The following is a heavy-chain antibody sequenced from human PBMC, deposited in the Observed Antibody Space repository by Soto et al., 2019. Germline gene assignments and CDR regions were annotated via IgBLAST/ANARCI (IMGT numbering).Heavy chain of an antibody. J-gene: IGHJ4*02. CDR1: GDSISSSNYY. V-gene: IGHV4-39*01. Sequence: QLQLQESGPGLVKPSETLSLTCTVSGDSISSSNYYWGWIRQPPGKGLEWIASIYYDGSAYYNPSLKSRVTLSVGTSKNQFSLNLSSVTAADTGVYYCARRNSGSYSDYWGQGTLVTVSS. CDR2: IYYDGSA. D-gene: IGHD1-26*01. CDR3: ARRNSGSYSDY.